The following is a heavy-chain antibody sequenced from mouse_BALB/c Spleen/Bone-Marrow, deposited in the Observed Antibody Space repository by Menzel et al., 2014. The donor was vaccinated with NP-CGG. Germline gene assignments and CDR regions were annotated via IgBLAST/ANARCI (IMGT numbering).Heavy chain of an antibody. CDR1: GYSFTAYT. D-gene: IGHD1-2*01. CDR3: ARYRDDYGYGDY. Sequence: VQLQHSGPELVKPGASMKTSCKTSGYSFTAYTINWVKQSHGKNLEWIGLVNPYNGATNYNQKFKGKATLTVDKSSSTAYMERLSLTSEDSAVYYWARYRDDYGYGDYWGQGTTLTVSS. V-gene: IGHV1-26*01. CDR2: VNPYNGAT. J-gene: IGHJ2*01.